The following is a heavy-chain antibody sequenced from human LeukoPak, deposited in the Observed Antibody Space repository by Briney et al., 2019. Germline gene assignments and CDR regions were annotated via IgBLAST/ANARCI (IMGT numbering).Heavy chain of an antibody. Sequence: ASVKVSCKASGYTFTSYYMHWVRQAPGQGLEWMGIINPSGGSTSYAQKFQGRVTMTRDTSTSTVYMELSSLRSEDTAVYYCVSVGSGSYHLSPGDYWGQGTLVTVSS. V-gene: IGHV1-46*01. CDR2: INPSGGST. CDR3: VSVGSGSYHLSPGDY. J-gene: IGHJ4*02. D-gene: IGHD1-26*01. CDR1: GYTFTSYY.